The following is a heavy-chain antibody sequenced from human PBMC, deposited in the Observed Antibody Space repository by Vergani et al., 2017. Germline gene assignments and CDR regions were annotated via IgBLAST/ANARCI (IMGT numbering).Heavy chain of an antibody. V-gene: IGHV3-21*01. J-gene: IGHJ5*02. CDR1: GFTFSSYS. Sequence: EVQLVESGGGLVKPGGSLRLSCAASGFTFSSYSMNWVRQAPGKGLEWVSSISSSSSYIYYADSVKGRFTISRDNAQNSLYLQMNSLRAEDTAVYYCARDRYSSGLYWFDPWGQGTLVTVSS. CDR2: ISSSSSYI. D-gene: IGHD6-19*01. CDR3: ARDRYSSGLYWFDP.